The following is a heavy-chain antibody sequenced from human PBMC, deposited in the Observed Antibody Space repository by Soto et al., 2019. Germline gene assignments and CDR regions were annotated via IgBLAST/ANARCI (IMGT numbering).Heavy chain of an antibody. CDR3: ARPRKAGTTPSYYFDY. Sequence: SLRLSCAASGFTFSSYAMHWVRQAPGKGLEWVAVISYDGSNKYYADSVKGRFTISRDNSKNTLYLQMNSLRAEDTAVYYCARPRKAGTTPSYYFDYWGQGTLVTVSS. CDR1: GFTFSSYA. V-gene: IGHV3-30-3*01. D-gene: IGHD1-7*01. J-gene: IGHJ4*02. CDR2: ISYDGSNK.